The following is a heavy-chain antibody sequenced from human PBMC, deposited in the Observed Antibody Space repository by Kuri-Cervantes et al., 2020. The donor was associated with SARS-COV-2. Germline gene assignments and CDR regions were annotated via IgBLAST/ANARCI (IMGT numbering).Heavy chain of an antibody. J-gene: IGHJ6*02. CDR3: AREYRGFYGMDV. D-gene: IGHD1-14*01. V-gene: IGHV3-64*01. CDR1: GFTFSSYA. Sequence: GESLKISCAASGFTFSSYAMHWVRQAPGKGLEYVSAISSNGGSTYYANSVKGRFTISRDNSKNTLYLQMNSLRAEDTAVYYCAREYRGFYGMDVWGQGTTVTVSS. CDR2: ISSNGGST.